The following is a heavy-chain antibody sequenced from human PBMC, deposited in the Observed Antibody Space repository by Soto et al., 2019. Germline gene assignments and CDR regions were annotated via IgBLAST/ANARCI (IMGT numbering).Heavy chain of an antibody. CDR2: ISAYNGNT. J-gene: IGHJ6*02. V-gene: IGHV1-18*04. D-gene: IGHD1-20*01. CDR3: ARDPPITGSLRGTPLMAV. CDR1: GYSFTSYG. Sequence: QIQLVQSGAEVKKPGASVKVSCKASGYSFTSYGISWVRQAPGQGLEWKGWISAYNGNTNYEQKFQGRVDMTTDPSSNTASLELSTLRTDDAAVYYCARDPPITGSLRGTPLMAVWGQGTTVTVSS.